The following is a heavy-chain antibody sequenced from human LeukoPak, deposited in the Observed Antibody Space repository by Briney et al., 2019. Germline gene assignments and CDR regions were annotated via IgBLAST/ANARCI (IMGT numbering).Heavy chain of an antibody. CDR1: GFTVSSNY. CDR2: IYSGGST. Sequence: PGGSLRLSCAASGFTVSSNYMSWVRQAPGKGLEWVSVIYSGGSTYYADSVKGRFTISRDNSKNTLYLQMNSLRAEDTAVYYCVKNIVATNFDYWGQGTLVTVSS. V-gene: IGHV3-53*01. J-gene: IGHJ4*02. D-gene: IGHD5-12*01. CDR3: VKNIVATNFDY.